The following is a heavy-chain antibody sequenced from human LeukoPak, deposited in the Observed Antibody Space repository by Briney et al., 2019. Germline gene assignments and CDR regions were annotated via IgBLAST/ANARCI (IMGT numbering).Heavy chain of an antibody. CDR2: IGGSGADT. CDR1: GFTFANYA. Sequence: PGGSLRLSCIASGFTFANYAMTWVRQAPGKGLEWVSAIGGSGADTYYADAVKGRFTVSRDDSKNTLFLRMNSLRVEDTATYYCVKDRESHNCIWDAFDIWGQGTMATVSS. CDR3: VKDRESHNCIWDAFDI. V-gene: IGHV3-23*01. D-gene: IGHD5-24*01. J-gene: IGHJ3*02.